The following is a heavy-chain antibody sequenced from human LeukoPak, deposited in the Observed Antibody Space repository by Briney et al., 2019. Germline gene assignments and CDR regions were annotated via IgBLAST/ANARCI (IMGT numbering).Heavy chain of an antibody. Sequence: GGSLRLSCAASGFTFSSYWMSWVRQAPGKGLEWVANIKQDGSEKYYVDSVKGRFTISRDNAKNSLYLQMNSLRSEDTAVYYCARVRKRWLQLDYYYGMDVWGQGTTVTVSS. CDR2: IKQDGSEK. CDR3: ARVRKRWLQLDYYYGMDV. V-gene: IGHV3-7*03. D-gene: IGHD5-24*01. J-gene: IGHJ6*02. CDR1: GFTFSSYW.